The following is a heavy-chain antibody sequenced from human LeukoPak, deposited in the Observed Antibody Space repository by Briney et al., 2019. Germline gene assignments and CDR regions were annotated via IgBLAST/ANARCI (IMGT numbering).Heavy chain of an antibody. CDR2: IYAGDSDT. V-gene: IGHV5-51*01. J-gene: IGHJ4*02. Sequence: ESLQISCKGSGYSFTSYWIGWVRQMPGKGLEWMGIIYAGDSDTRYSPSFQGQVTISADNSISTAYLQWSSLNASDTAMYYCGRLAGGYSSSWLDYWGQGTLVTVSS. CDR3: GRLAGGYSSSWLDY. CDR1: GYSFTSYW. D-gene: IGHD6-13*01.